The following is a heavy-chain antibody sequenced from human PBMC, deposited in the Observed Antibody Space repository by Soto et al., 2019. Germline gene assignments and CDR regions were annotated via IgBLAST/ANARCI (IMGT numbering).Heavy chain of an antibody. D-gene: IGHD3-10*01. CDR3: ARDMAHSYGSGSFSVFDY. V-gene: IGHV4-38-2*02. J-gene: IGHJ4*02. CDR1: GYAISSGYH. Sequence: SETLSLTCAVSGYAISSGYHWGWIRQSPGKGLEWIGSINHSGTTSYKSSLKSRVIISVDTSKNQFSLKLSSVTAADTAVYFCARDMAHSYGSGSFSVFDYWGQGTLVTVSS. CDR2: INHSGTT.